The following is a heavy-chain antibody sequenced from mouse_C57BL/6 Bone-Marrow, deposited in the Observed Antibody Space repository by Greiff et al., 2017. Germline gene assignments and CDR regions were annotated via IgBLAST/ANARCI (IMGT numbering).Heavy chain of an antibody. J-gene: IGHJ4*01. CDR3: ARVGTTVAYAMDY. CDR2: LYPGDGDT. Sequence: QVQLQQSGPELVKPGASVKISCKASGYAFSSSWMNWVKQRPGKGLEWIGRLYPGDGDTNYNGKFKGKATLTADKSSSTAYMQLSSLTSDDSAVYFCARVGTTVAYAMDYWGQGTSVTVSS. V-gene: IGHV1-82*01. D-gene: IGHD1-1*01. CDR1: GYAFSSSW.